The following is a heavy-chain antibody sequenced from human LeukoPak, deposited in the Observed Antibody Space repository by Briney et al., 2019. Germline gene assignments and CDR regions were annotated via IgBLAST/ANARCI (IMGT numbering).Heavy chain of an antibody. CDR2: IYYSGST. V-gene: IGHV4-59*01. Sequence: SETLSLTCTVSGGSISSYYWSWIRQPPGKGLEWIGYIYYSGSTNYNPSLKSRVTISVDTSKNQFSLKLSSVTAADTAVYYCARGVGLLWFGESDWGQGTLVTVSS. CDR3: ARGVGLLWFGESD. J-gene: IGHJ4*02. CDR1: GGSISSYY. D-gene: IGHD3-10*01.